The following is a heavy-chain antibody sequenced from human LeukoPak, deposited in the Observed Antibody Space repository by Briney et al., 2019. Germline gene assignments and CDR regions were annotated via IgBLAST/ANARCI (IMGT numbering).Heavy chain of an antibody. D-gene: IGHD6-19*01. V-gene: IGHV4-59*08. CDR2: IYDSGSSSGST. CDR3: ARHEGSSGWYHY. CDR1: GVSITTYY. J-gene: IGHJ4*02. Sequence: PSETLSLACTVSGVSITTYYWSWIRQPPGKGLEWIAYIYDSGSSSGSTNYNPSLKSRVTISVDRSKNQLFLDLNSVTAADTAVYYCARHEGSSGWYHYWGQGTLVTVSS.